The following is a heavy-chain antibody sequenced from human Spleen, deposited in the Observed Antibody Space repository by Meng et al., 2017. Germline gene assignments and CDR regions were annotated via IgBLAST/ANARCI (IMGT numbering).Heavy chain of an antibody. CDR2: IYSGGST. Sequence: GGSLRLSCTVSGGSFNNYYWSWIRQAPGKGLEWVSVIYSGGSTYYADSVKGRFTISRDNSKNTLYLQMNSLKTEDTAVYYCSGHIDYWGQGTLVTVSS. CDR1: GGSFNNYY. J-gene: IGHJ4*02. D-gene: IGHD2-15*01. CDR3: SGHIDY. V-gene: IGHV3-53*01.